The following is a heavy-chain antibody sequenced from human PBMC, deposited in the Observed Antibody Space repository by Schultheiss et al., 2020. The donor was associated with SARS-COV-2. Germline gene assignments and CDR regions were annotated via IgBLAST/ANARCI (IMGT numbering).Heavy chain of an antibody. CDR1: GGTFSSYA. J-gene: IGHJ4*02. Sequence: KISCKASGGTFSSYAISWVRQAPGQGLEWMGGIIPIFGTANYAQKFQGRVTITADESTSTAYMELSSLRSEDTAVYYCAREQWLRFKGTLGYWGQGTLVTVSS. V-gene: IGHV1-69*01. CDR2: IIPIFGTA. CDR3: AREQWLRFKGTLGY. D-gene: IGHD5-12*01.